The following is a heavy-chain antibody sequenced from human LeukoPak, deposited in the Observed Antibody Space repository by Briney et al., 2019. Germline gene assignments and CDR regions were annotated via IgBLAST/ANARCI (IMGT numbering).Heavy chain of an antibody. CDR3: ARGARAGYNLEPFDY. CDR2: IYYIGST. V-gene: IGHV4-59*01. CDR1: GGSISNYY. D-gene: IGHD5-24*01. J-gene: IGHJ4*02. Sequence: PSETLSLTCTVSGGSISNYYWSWIRQPPGKGLEWIGYIYYIGSTSYNPSLTSRVTISVDTSKNQFSLNLSSVTAADTAVYYCARGARAGYNLEPFDYWGQGTLVTVSS.